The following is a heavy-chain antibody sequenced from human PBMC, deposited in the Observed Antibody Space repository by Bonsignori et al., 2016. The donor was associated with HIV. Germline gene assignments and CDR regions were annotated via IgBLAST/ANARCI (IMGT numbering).Heavy chain of an antibody. CDR3: AREKYYDFWSGYPLFDY. Sequence: VRQAPGKGLEWVANIKQDGTENYYVDSVKGRFTISRDNAKNSLYLQMNSLRAEDTAVYYCAREKYYDFWSGYPLFDYWGQGTLVTVSS. D-gene: IGHD3-3*01. V-gene: IGHV3-7*01. J-gene: IGHJ4*02. CDR2: IKQDGTEN.